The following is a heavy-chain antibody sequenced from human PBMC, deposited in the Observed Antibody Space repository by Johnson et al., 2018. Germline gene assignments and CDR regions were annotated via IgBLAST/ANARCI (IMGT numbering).Heavy chain of an antibody. Sequence: EVQLVESGGGLVKPGRSLRLSCTASGFTFGDYAMSWFRQAPGQGLEWGGFIRSKAYGGTTEDAASGKGRFTISRDDSKSIAYLQMNSLKTEDTAVYYRARSTMVVVGRVEYFHPWGQGTLVTVSS. CDR1: GFTFGDYA. CDR2: IRSKAYGGTT. D-gene: IGHD3-22*01. J-gene: IGHJ1*01. CDR3: ARSTMVVVGRVEYFHP. V-gene: IGHV3-49*05.